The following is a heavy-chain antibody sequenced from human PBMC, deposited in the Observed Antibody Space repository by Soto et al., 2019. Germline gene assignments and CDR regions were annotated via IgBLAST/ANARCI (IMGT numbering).Heavy chain of an antibody. CDR2: ISGSGGST. D-gene: IGHD3-3*01. CDR3: AKVLEWLHYYYYGMDV. CDR1: GFTFSSYA. Sequence: GGSLRLSCAASGFTFSSYAMSWVRQAPGKGLEWVSAISGSGGSTYYADSVKGRFTISRDNSKNTLYLQMNSLRAEDTAVYYCAKVLEWLHYYYYGMDVWGQGNTVTVS. V-gene: IGHV3-23*01. J-gene: IGHJ6*01.